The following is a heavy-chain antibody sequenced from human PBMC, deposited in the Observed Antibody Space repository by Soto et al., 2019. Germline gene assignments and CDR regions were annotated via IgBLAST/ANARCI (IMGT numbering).Heavy chain of an antibody. J-gene: IGHJ4*02. CDR2: IAPSDSKT. CDR3: ARQIYGSDTGRNCHYDFDS. V-gene: IGHV5-10-1*04. CDR1: GYSFAGYW. D-gene: IGHD5-18*01. Sequence: PGEPLKISCKGSGYSFAGYWITWVGQKPQKGLEWMERIAPSDSKTYYSPSFRGQGTVSVTKAITTVFLQWSSLRASDTDMYYCARQIYGSDTGRNCHYDFDSWGQGTPVTV.